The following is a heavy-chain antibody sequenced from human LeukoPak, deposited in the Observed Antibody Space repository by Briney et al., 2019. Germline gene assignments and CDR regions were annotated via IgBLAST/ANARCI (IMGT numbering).Heavy chain of an antibody. V-gene: IGHV6-1*01. J-gene: IGHJ4*02. Sequence: SQTLSLTCAISGDSVSSNSAAWNWIRQSPSRGLEWLGRTYYRSTWYNDYAVSVKSRVTINPDTSKNQFSLLLNSVTPEDTAVYYCARDQAAEGILHHWGQGTLVTVSS. D-gene: IGHD6-13*01. CDR1: GDSVSSNSAA. CDR2: TYYRSTWYN. CDR3: ARDQAAEGILHH.